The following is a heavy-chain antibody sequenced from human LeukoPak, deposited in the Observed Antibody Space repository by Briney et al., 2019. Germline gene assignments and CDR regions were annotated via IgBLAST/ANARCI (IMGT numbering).Heavy chain of an antibody. V-gene: IGHV4-39*07. D-gene: IGHD2-15*01. Sequence: PSETLSLTCTVSGGSITTRTYYWGWIRQPPGKGLEWIGSIHYSGSTYYSPSLKSRVTISVDTSKNQFSLMVRSVTAADAAVYYCTRVGCIDGSCYTFDYWGPGTLVIVYS. J-gene: IGHJ4*02. CDR2: IHYSGST. CDR1: GGSITTRTYY. CDR3: TRVGCIDGSCYTFDY.